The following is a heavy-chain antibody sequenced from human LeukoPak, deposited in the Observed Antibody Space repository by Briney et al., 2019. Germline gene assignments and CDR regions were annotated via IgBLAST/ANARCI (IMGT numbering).Heavy chain of an antibody. V-gene: IGHV3-23*01. D-gene: IGHD1-26*01. Sequence: GSLRLSCAASGFTFSSYAMSWVRQAPGKGLEWVSAISGSGGSTYYADSVKGRFTISRDNSKNTLYLQMNSLRAEDTAVYYCAKDKWELLRRGGAFDYWGQGTLVTVSS. J-gene: IGHJ4*02. CDR3: AKDKWELLRRGGAFDY. CDR2: ISGSGGST. CDR1: GFTFSSYA.